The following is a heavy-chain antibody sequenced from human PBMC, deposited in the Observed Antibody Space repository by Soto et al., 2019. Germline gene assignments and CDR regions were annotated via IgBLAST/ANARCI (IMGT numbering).Heavy chain of an antibody. CDR3: ARGGVSTRTFDY. CDR1: GYNFAGYW. J-gene: IGHJ4*02. D-gene: IGHD3-3*01. CDR2: IYPSDSDT. V-gene: IGHV5-51*01. Sequence: GESLKISCKGSGYNFAGYWIAWVRQMPGKGLELMGIIYPSDSDTRYRPSFQGQVTISADKSISSAYLQWSSLRASDTAMYYCARGGVSTRTFDYWGQGPPVTVSS.